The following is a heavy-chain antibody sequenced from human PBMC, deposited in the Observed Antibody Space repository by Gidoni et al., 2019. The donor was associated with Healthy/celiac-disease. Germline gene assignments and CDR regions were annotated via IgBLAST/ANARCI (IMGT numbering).Heavy chain of an antibody. Sequence: QVQLQQWGAGLLKPSETLSLTCAVYGGSFSGYYWSWIRQPPGKGLEWIGEINHSGSTNYNPSLKSRVTISVDTSKNQFSLKLSSVTAADTAVYYCARAGRYGSGSYFGYWGQGTLVTVSS. CDR1: GGSFSGYY. V-gene: IGHV4-34*01. CDR3: ARAGRYGSGSYFGY. CDR2: INHSGST. D-gene: IGHD3-10*01. J-gene: IGHJ4*02.